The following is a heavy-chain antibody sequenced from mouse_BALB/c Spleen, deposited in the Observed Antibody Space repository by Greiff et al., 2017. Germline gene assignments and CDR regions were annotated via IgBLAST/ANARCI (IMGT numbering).Heavy chain of an antibody. CDR2: INPSTGYT. CDR3: SRSDYMDY. Sequence: VPLQQSGAELAKPGASVKMSCKASGYTFTSYWMHWVKQRPGQGLEWIGYINPSTGYTEYNQKFKDKATLTADKSSSTAYMQLSSLTSEDSAVYYCSRSDYMDYWGQGTSVTVSS. J-gene: IGHJ4*01. D-gene: IGHD2-13*01. CDR1: GYTFTSYW. V-gene: IGHV1-7*01.